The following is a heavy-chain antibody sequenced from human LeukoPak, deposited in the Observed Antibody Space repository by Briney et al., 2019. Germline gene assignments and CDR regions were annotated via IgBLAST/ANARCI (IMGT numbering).Heavy chain of an antibody. D-gene: IGHD1-26*01. CDR2: IYYSGCT. J-gene: IGHJ1*01. CDR3: ARVNRLVGAQR. V-gene: IGHV4-31*03. CDR1: GGSISSGGYY. Sequence: SETLPLTCTVSGGSISSGGYYWSWIRQHPGKGLEWIGYIYYSGCTYYNPSLKSRVTISVDTSKNQFSLKLSSVTAADTAVYYCARVNRLVGAQRWGQGTLVTVSS.